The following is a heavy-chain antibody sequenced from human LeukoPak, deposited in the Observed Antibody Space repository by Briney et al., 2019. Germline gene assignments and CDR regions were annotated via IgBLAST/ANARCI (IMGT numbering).Heavy chain of an antibody. CDR3: ARSDYGDYVFYYYYYYMDV. CDR2: IYHSGST. CDR1: GYSISSGYY. D-gene: IGHD4-17*01. V-gene: IGHV4-38-2*02. J-gene: IGHJ6*03. Sequence: ASETLSLTCTVSGYSISSGYYWGWIRPPPGKGLEWIGSIYHSGSTYYNPSLKSRVTISVDTSKNQFSLKLSSVTAADTAVYYCARSDYGDYVFYYYYYYMDVWGKGTTVTVSS.